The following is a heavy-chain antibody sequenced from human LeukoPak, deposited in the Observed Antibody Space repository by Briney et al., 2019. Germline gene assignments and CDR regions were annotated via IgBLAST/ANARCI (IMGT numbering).Heavy chain of an antibody. Sequence: SETLSLTCAVYGGSFSGCYWSWIRQPPGKGLEWIGEINHSGSTNYNPSLKSRVTISVDTSKNQFSLKLSSVTAADTAVYYCARGRISSFVPFRYFDYWGQGTLVTVSP. CDR3: ARGRISSFVPFRYFDY. J-gene: IGHJ4*02. CDR2: INHSGST. V-gene: IGHV4-34*01. CDR1: GGSFSGCY. D-gene: IGHD6-6*01.